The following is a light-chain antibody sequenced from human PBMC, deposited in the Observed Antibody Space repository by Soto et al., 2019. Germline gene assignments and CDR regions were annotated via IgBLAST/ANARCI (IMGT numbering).Light chain of an antibody. CDR2: DVS. CDR3: SSYTSSSTLVV. V-gene: IGLV2-14*01. CDR1: SSDVGGYNY. Sequence: QSVLTQPASVSGSPGQSITISCTGTSSDVGGYNYVSWYQQHQGKAPKLMIYDVSNRPSGVSNRFSGSKSGNTASLTISGLQAGYEADYYCSSYTSSSTLVVFGGGTKLTVL. J-gene: IGLJ2*01.